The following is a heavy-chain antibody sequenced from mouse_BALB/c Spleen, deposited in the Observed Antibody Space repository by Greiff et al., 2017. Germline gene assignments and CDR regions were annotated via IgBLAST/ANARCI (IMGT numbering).Heavy chain of an antibody. V-gene: IGHV1-87*01. CDR3: AHRYDEEAYAMDY. D-gene: IGHD2-14*01. Sequence: HVQLKQSGAELARPGASVKLSCKASGYTFTSYWMQWVKQRPGQGLEWIGAIYPGDGDTRYTQKFKGKATLTADKSSSTAYLQLSSVASEDSAVYYCAHRYDEEAYAMDYWGQGTSVTVSS. CDR2: IYPGDGDT. J-gene: IGHJ4*01. CDR1: GYTFTSYW.